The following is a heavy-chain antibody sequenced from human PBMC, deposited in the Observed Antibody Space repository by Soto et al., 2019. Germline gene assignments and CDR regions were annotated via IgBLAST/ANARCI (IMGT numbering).Heavy chain of an antibody. CDR1: RVSFSGYS. Sequence: SETLSLTCAVYRVSFSGYSWDCRRNTAGKGAEWVVEINQSGSTKYSPSLKSRVTISVDTSKNQFSPKPSYVTAADTAVYYCARSKGYYDFWSGYPPYYYYGMEVGVKGTTVT. J-gene: IGHJ6*04. CDR3: ARSKGYYDFWSGYPPYYYYGMEV. D-gene: IGHD3-3*01. CDR2: INQSGST. V-gene: IGHV4-34*01.